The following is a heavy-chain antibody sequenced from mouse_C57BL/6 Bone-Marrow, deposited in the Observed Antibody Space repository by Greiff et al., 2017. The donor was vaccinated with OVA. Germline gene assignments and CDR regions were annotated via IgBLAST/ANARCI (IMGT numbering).Heavy chain of an antibody. Sequence: EVKLVESGGGLVKPGGSLKLSCAASGFTFSSYAMSWVRQTPEKRLEWVATISDGGSYTYYPDNVKGRFTISRDNAKNNLYLQMSHLKSEDTAMYYCARDYVAWFAYWGQGTLVTVSA. J-gene: IGHJ3*01. D-gene: IGHD2-12*01. CDR3: ARDYVAWFAY. CDR1: GFTFSSYA. CDR2: ISDGGSYT. V-gene: IGHV5-4*01.